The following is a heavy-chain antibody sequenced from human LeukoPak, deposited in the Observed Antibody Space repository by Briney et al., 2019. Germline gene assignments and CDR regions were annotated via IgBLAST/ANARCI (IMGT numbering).Heavy chain of an antibody. CDR3: AKDMVYDSSGYPMYYFDY. CDR2: ISYDGSNK. V-gene: IGHV3-30-3*01. Sequence: RSLRLSCAASGFTFSSYAMHWVRQAPGKGLEWVAVISYDGSNKYYADSVKGRFTISRDNSKNTLYLQMNSLRAEDTAVYYCAKDMVYDSSGYPMYYFDYWGQGTLVTVSS. J-gene: IGHJ4*02. CDR1: GFTFSSYA. D-gene: IGHD3-22*01.